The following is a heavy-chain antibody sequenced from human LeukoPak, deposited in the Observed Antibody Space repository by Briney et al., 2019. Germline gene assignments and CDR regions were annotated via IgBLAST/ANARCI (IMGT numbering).Heavy chain of an antibody. CDR3: ARDVGGGSYYAIDY. CDR2: ISAYNGNT. V-gene: IGHV1-18*01. D-gene: IGHD1-26*01. Sequence: ASVKVSCKASGYTFTSYGISWVRRAPGQGLEWMGWISAYNGNTNYAQKLQGRVTMTTDTSTSTAYMELRSLRSDDTAVYYCARDVGGGSYYAIDYWGQGTLVTVSS. J-gene: IGHJ4*02. CDR1: GYTFTSYG.